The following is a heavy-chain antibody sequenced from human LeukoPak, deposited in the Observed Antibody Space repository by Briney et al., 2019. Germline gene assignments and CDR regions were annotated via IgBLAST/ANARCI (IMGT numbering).Heavy chain of an antibody. CDR1: GASVSSRY. V-gene: IGHV4-59*02. CDR3: ARLSTYYDFWSPLDY. D-gene: IGHD3-3*01. Sequence: SETLSLTCTVSGASVSSRYWSWIRQPPGKGLEWIGYVSYSGGTNYNPSLKSRVTISLDTSKYQFSLRLNSVTAADTAVYYCARLSTYYDFWSPLDYWGQGTLVAVSS. CDR2: VSYSGGT. J-gene: IGHJ4*02.